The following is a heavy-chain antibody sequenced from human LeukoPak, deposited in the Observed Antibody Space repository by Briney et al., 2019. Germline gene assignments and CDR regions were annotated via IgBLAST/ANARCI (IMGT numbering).Heavy chain of an antibody. V-gene: IGHV3-30*18. J-gene: IGHJ4*02. D-gene: IGHD6-13*01. Sequence: PGRSLRLSCAASGFTFSSYGMHWVRQAPGKGLEWVAVISYDGSNKYYADSVKGRFIISRDNSKNTLYLQMNSLRAEDTAVYYCAKDTAAADPYYFDYWGQGTLVTVSS. CDR2: ISYDGSNK. CDR1: GFTFSSYG. CDR3: AKDTAAADPYYFDY.